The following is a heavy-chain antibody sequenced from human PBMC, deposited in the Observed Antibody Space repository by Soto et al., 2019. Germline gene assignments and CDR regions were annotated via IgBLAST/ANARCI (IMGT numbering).Heavy chain of an antibody. CDR3: ALGLDRRFDAFDI. CDR1: GGTFSSYA. J-gene: IGHJ3*02. Sequence: ASVKVSCKASGGTFSSYAISWVRQAPGQGLEWMGGIIPIFGTANYAQKFQGRVTITADESTSTAYMELSSLRSEDTAVYYCALGLDRRFDAFDIWGQGTMVTVSS. CDR2: IIPIFGTA. D-gene: IGHD5-12*01. V-gene: IGHV1-69*13.